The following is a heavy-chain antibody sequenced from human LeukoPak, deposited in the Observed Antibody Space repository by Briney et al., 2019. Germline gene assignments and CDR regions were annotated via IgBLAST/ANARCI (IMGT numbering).Heavy chain of an antibody. CDR3: ARRGYFDSKGWFDP. D-gene: IGHD3-22*01. CDR2: INHSGST. Sequence: ETLSLTCAVYGGSFSGYYWSWIRQPPGKGLEWIGEINHSGSTNYNPSLKSRVTISVDTSKKQFSLKLSSVTAADTAVYYCARRGYFDSKGWFDPWGQGTLVTVSS. V-gene: IGHV4-34*01. J-gene: IGHJ5*02. CDR1: GGSFSGYY.